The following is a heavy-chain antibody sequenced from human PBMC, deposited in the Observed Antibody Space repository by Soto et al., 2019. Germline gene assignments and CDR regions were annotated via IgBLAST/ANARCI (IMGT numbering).Heavy chain of an antibody. CDR1: GGSISSSSYY. CDR2: IYYSGST. D-gene: IGHD6-19*01. J-gene: IGHJ4*02. CDR3: ARRGSSGWHDY. Sequence: SETLSLTCTVSGGSISSSSYYWGWIRQPPGKGLEWIGSIYYSGSTYYNPSLKSRVTISVDTSKNQFSLKLSSVTAADTAGYYCARRGSSGWHDYWGQGTLVTVSS. V-gene: IGHV4-39*01.